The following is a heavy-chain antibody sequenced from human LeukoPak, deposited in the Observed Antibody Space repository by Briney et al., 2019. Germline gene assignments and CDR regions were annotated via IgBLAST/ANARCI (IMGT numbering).Heavy chain of an antibody. V-gene: IGHV4-34*01. Sequence: SETLSLTCAVYGGSFSGYYWSWIRQPPGKGLEWIGEINHSGSTNYNPSLKSRVTISVATSKNQFSLKLSSVTAADTAVYYCARYGSGSYYRDYYFDYWGQGTLVTVSS. D-gene: IGHD3-10*01. J-gene: IGHJ4*02. CDR3: ARYGSGSYYRDYYFDY. CDR2: INHSGST. CDR1: GGSFSGYY.